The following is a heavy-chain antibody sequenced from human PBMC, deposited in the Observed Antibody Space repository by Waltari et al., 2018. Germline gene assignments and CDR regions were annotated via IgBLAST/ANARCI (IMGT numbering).Heavy chain of an antibody. D-gene: IGHD3-22*01. CDR2: IYHSGST. J-gene: IGHJ4*02. CDR1: GYSISSGYY. Sequence: QVQLQESGPGLVKPSETLSLTCAVSGYSISSGYYWGWIRQPPGKGLEWIGSIYHSGSTYYNPSLKSRVTISVDTSKNQFSLKLSSVTAADTAVYYCASVVDYYDSNPPFDYWGQGTLVTVSS. CDR3: ASVVDYYDSNPPFDY. V-gene: IGHV4-38-2*01.